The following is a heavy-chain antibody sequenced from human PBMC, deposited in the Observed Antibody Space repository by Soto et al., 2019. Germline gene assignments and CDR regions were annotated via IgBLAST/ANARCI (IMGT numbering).Heavy chain of an antibody. Sequence: EVQLVESGGGLVQPGGSLRLSCVVSGFTLSSSWMSWVRQAPGKGLEWVATTNQDGSVKYYVESVKGRFTLSRDNAKKSLYGRMNTLRAEDTAVYYCARGPMWGQGTLVTVSP. J-gene: IGHJ4*02. CDR2: TNQDGSVK. CDR3: ARGPM. V-gene: IGHV3-7*01. CDR1: GFTLSSSW.